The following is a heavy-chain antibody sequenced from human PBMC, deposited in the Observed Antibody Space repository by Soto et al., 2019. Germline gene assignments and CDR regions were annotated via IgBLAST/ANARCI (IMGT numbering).Heavy chain of an antibody. CDR1: GGSVSSGSYY. V-gene: IGHV4-61*02. J-gene: IGHJ6*02. CDR2: IYTSGST. CDR3: ARETPRASGYDLYSSYGIDV. D-gene: IGHD5-12*01. Sequence: PSETLSLSCTVSGGSVSSGSYYWSWIRQPAGKGLEWIGRIYTSGSTNYNPSLKSRVTMSVDTSKNQFSLKLSSVTAADTAVYYCARETPRASGYDLYSSYGIDVRGQRPKVTV.